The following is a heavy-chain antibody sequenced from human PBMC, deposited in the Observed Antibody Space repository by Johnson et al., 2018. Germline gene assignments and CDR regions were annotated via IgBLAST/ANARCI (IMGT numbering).Heavy chain of an antibody. CDR2: IYFNGIT. J-gene: IGHJ3*02. CDR1: GGSISSSSYY. V-gene: IGHV4-39*01. Sequence: QVQLQEAGPGLVNPSATLSLTCTVSGGSISSSSYYWGWIRQPPGRGVEWRGSIYFNGITKYNPSPKSRLTISLDTSENHLSLKLTSVSAAGTAFYYCASYRSGWSEIDPFDIWGQGTLVTVSS. D-gene: IGHD3-16*02. CDR3: ASYRSGWSEIDPFDI.